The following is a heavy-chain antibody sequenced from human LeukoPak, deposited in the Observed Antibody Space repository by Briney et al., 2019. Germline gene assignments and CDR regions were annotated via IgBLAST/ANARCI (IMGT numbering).Heavy chain of an antibody. D-gene: IGHD6-6*01. CDR2: ISYDGSNK. CDR3: AKVTAARSYYYYGMDV. CDR1: GFTFSSYG. V-gene: IGHV3-30*18. J-gene: IGHJ6*02. Sequence: PGGSLRLSCAASGFTFSSYGMHWVRQAPGKGLEWVAVISYDGSNKYYADSVKGRFNISRDNSKNTLYLQMNSLRAEDTAVYYCAKVTAARSYYYYGMDVWGQGTTVTVSS.